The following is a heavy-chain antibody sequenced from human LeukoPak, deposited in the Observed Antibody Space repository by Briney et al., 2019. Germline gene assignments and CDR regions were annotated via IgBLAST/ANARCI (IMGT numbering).Heavy chain of an antibody. J-gene: IGHJ6*04. V-gene: IGHV3-48*03. D-gene: IGHD2-2*01. CDR3: ASYDIVVVPAALDV. CDR1: RCTFSSYE. Sequence: GGSLRLCCAASRCTFSSYEMNWVRQAPGKGLEWVSYISSSGSTIYYADSVKGRFTISRDNAKNSLYLQMNSLRAEDTAVYYCASYDIVVVPAALDVWGKGTTVTISS. CDR2: ISSSGSTI.